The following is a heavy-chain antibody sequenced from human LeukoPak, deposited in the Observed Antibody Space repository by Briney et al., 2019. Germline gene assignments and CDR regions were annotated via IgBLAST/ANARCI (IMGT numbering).Heavy chain of an antibody. CDR2: IYYSGST. D-gene: IGHD2-21*02. J-gene: IGHJ4*02. V-gene: IGHV4-59*01. CDR3: ASLVVTSNPFDY. Sequence: SETLSLTCTVSGGSISSYYWSWVRQPPGKGLEWIGYIYYSGSTNYNPSLKSRVTISVDTSKNQFSLKLSSVTAADTAVYYCASLVVTSNPFDYWGQGTLVTVSP. CDR1: GGSISSYY.